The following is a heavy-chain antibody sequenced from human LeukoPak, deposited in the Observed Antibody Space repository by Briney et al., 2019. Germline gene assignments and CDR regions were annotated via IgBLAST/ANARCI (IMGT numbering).Heavy chain of an antibody. CDR1: GYTFTTYG. CDR3: ARTSHESVLYWSDP. D-gene: IGHD3-16*01. J-gene: IGHJ5*02. V-gene: IGHV1-18*01. Sequence: ASVKVSCKASGYTFTTYGIGWVRQAPGQGLEWMGWISGYNSNTNYAQKFQGRVTMTTDTSTSTAYMELRSLRSDDTAVYYCARTSHESVLYWSDPWGQGTLVNVSS. CDR2: ISGYNSNT.